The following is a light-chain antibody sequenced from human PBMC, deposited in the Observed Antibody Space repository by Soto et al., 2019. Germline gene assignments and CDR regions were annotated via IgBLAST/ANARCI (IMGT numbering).Light chain of an antibody. CDR2: DVS. V-gene: IGLV2-8*01. CDR1: SSDIGAYNF. CDR3: SSYTGSVVI. Sequence: QSALTQPPSASGSPGQSVTISCTGTSSDIGAYNFVSWYQQHPGKAPKLMIYDVSERPSGVPDRFSGSKSGNTASLTVSGVQAEDEAEYFCSSYTGSVVIFGGGTQLTVL. J-gene: IGLJ2*01.